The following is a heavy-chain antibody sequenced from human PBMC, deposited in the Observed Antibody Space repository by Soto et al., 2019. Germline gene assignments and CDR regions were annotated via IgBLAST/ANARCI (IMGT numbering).Heavy chain of an antibody. CDR1: GYTFTGYY. J-gene: IGHJ4*02. CDR2: INPNSGGT. CDR3: ARVLSPPYYDSSGHFDY. D-gene: IGHD3-22*01. Sequence: QVQLVQSGAEVKKPGASVKVSCKASGYTFTGYYMHWVRQAPGQGLEWMGWINPNSGGTNYAQKFQGRVTKNQETAIKTAQSEVSQPGSDDKAVDYWARVLSPPYYDSSGHFDYWGQGTLVTVSS. V-gene: IGHV1-2*02.